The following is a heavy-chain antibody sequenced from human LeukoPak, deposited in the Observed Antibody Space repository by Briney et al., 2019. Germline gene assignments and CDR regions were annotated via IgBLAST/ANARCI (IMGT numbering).Heavy chain of an antibody. CDR3: ATTYYDSSGYLHYFDY. J-gene: IGHJ4*02. CDR2: ISRGSSST. CDR1: RFTFSDY. Sequence: GGSLRLSCVASRFTFSDYMSWIRQAPGKGLEWVSYISRGSSSTNYADSVKGRFTISRDNPKNSLYLQMNSLRADDTSVHYCATTYYDSSGYLHYFDYWGQGTLVTVSS. V-gene: IGHV3-11*06. D-gene: IGHD3-22*01.